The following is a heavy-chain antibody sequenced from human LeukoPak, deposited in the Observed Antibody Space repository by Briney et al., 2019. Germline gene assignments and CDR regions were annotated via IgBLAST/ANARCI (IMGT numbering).Heavy chain of an antibody. Sequence: GESLKISCKGSGYSFTSYWIGWVRQMPGKGLEWMGIIYPGDSDTRYSPSFQGQVTISADKSISTAYLQWSSLKAPDTAMYYCASTITIFGVVLKDAFDIGGQGTMATVSS. CDR2: IYPGDSDT. CDR1: GYSFTSYW. V-gene: IGHV5-51*03. D-gene: IGHD3-3*01. J-gene: IGHJ3*02. CDR3: ASTITIFGVVLKDAFDI.